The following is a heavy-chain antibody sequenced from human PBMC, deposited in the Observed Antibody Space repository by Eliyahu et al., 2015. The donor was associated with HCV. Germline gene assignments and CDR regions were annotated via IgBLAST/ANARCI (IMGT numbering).Heavy chain of an antibody. D-gene: IGHD1-20*01. CDR3: AKHPRAYLGNSITGTTRWFDP. Sequence: EVQLLESGGGLVQPGGSLRLSCAASGFTFNSYAMSWVRQAPEKGLEWVSAISGSGGSTYYADSVKGRFTISRDNSKNTLYLQMNSLRGEDTAVYYCAKHPRAYLGNSITGTTRWFDPWGQGTLVTVSS. CDR2: ISGSGGST. CDR1: GFTFNSYA. J-gene: IGHJ5*02. V-gene: IGHV3-23*01.